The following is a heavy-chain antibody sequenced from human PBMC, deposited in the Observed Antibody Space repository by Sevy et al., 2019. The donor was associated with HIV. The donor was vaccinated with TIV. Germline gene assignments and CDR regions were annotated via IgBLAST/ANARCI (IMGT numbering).Heavy chain of an antibody. CDR2: ISYDGGNK. CDR3: AKGELSPDYYYYGMDV. V-gene: IGHV3-30*18. J-gene: IGHJ6*02. CDR1: GFTFSSYG. D-gene: IGHD1-26*01. Sequence: GGSLRLSCAASGFTFSSYGMHWVRQAPGKGLEWVAVISYDGGNKYYADSVKGRFTISRDNSKNTLYLQMNSLRAEDTAVYYCAKGELSPDYYYYGMDVWGQGTTVTVSS.